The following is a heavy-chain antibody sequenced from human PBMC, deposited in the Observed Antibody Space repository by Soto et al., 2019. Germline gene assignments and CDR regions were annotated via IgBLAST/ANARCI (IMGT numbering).Heavy chain of an antibody. CDR1: GYTFTSYA. CDR3: ARGSPSWYILRFDP. CDR2: INAGNGNT. Sequence: ASVKVSCKASGYTFTSYAMHWVRQAPGQRLEWMGWINAGNGNTKYSQKFKGRVTITRDTSASTAYMELSSLRSEDTAVYYCARGSPSWYILRFDPWGQGTLVTVSS. V-gene: IGHV1-3*01. D-gene: IGHD6-13*01. J-gene: IGHJ5*02.